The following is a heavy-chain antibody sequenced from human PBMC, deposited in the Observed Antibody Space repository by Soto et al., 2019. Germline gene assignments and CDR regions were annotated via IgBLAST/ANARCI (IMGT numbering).Heavy chain of an antibody. V-gene: IGHV1-69*13. CDR1: GGTFDKFI. D-gene: IGHD3-10*01. CDR3: ARNGTYGSSRSHYSGMDV. Sequence: GASVKVSCKASGGTFDKFIMNWVRQTPGRGLEWMGGIVPMLGTPTYAEKFKGRVRISATGSATTTYMEVTSLRSEDTAIYYCARNGTYGSSRSHYSGMDVWGQRTTVTVSS. J-gene: IGHJ6*02. CDR2: IVPMLGTP.